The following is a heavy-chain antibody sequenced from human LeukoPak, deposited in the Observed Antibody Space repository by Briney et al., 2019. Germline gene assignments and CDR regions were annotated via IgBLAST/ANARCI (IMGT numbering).Heavy chain of an antibody. J-gene: IGHJ6*02. CDR3: ARDWANYYDSSGYPLLYYYYGMDV. CDR1: GFTFSSYA. Sequence: PGGSLRLSCAASGFTFSSYAMHWVRQAPGKGLEWVAVISYDGSNKYYADSVKGRFTISRDNSKNTLYLQMNSLRAEDTAVYYCARDWANYYDSSGYPLLYYYYGMDVWGQGTTVTVSS. V-gene: IGHV3-30-3*01. CDR2: ISYDGSNK. D-gene: IGHD3-22*01.